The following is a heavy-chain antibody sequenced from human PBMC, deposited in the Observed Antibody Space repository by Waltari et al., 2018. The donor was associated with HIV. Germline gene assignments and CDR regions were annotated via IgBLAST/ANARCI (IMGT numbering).Heavy chain of an antibody. CDR3: ARGVGATGFDY. J-gene: IGHJ4*02. Sequence: EVQLVESGGGLVKPGGSLRLSCAASGFTFSSYSMNWVRQAPGKGLECVSSISSSSSYIYYADSVKGRFTISRDNAKNSLYLQMNSLRAEDTAVYYCARGVGATGFDYWGQGTLVTVSS. CDR1: GFTFSSYS. V-gene: IGHV3-21*01. D-gene: IGHD1-26*01. CDR2: ISSSSSYI.